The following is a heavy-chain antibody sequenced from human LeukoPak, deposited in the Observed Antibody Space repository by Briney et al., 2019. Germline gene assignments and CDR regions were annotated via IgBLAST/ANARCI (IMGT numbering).Heavy chain of an antibody. CDR2: INPNSGST. V-gene: IGHV1-2*02. CDR1: GYTFTGYY. J-gene: IGHJ6*03. Sequence: ASVKVSCKASGYTFTGYYMHWVRQAPGQGLEWMGWINPNSGSTNYAQKFQGRVTMTRDTSISTAYMELSRLRSDDTAVYYCASVGYCSSTSCYYYYYYMDVWGKGTTVTVSS. D-gene: IGHD2-2*01. CDR3: ASVGYCSSTSCYYYYYYMDV.